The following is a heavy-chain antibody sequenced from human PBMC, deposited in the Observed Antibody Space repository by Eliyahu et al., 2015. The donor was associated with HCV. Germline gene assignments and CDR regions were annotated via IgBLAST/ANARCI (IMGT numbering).Heavy chain of an antibody. V-gene: IGHV4-34*01. D-gene: IGHD3-22*01. CDR3: ASDSSGYSYYY. CDR1: GGSFSGYY. Sequence: QVQLQXWGAGLLXPSDTLSXTCAVXGGSFSGYYWSWIRQPPGKGLEWIGEINHSGSTNYNPSLXSRVTISLDTSKNQFSLKLSSVXAADTAVYYCASDSSGYSYYYWGQGTLVTVSS. CDR2: INHSGST. J-gene: IGHJ4*02.